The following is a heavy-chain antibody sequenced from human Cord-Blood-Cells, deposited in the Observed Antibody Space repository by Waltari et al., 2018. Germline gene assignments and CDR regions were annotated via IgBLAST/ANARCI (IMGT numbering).Heavy chain of an antibody. V-gene: IGHV1-69*06. CDR1: GGTFSSYA. J-gene: IGHJ4*02. Sequence: QVQLVQSGAEVKKPGSSVKVSCKASGGTFSSYAISWVRPAPGQGLEWMGGIIPIFGTANYAQKFQGRVTITADKSTSTAYMELSSLRSEDTAVYYCAREDPGGNYYDSSGFDYWGQGTLVTVSS. CDR3: AREDPGGNYYDSSGFDY. CDR2: IIPIFGTA. D-gene: IGHD3-22*01.